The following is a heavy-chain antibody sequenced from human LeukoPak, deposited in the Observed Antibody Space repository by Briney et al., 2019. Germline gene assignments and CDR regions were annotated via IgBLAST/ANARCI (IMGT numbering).Heavy chain of an antibody. J-gene: IGHJ4*02. CDR3: ARDTYMVRGVIRYDY. CDR2: IYSRGST. CDR1: GFTVGIKY. Sequence: SGGSLRLSCAASGFTVGIKYMSWIRQAPGKGLEWVSVIYSRGSTYYADSVKGRFTISRDNAKNSLYLQMNSLRAEDTAVYYCARDTYMVRGVIRYDYWGQGTLVTVSS. D-gene: IGHD3-10*01. V-gene: IGHV3-53*01.